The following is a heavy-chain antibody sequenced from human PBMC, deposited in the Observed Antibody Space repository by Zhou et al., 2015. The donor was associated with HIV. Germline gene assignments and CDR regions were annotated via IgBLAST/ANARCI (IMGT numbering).Heavy chain of an antibody. V-gene: IGHV1-69*01. D-gene: IGHD3-22*01. J-gene: IGHJ3*02. CDR2: IVPIFNTA. CDR1: GGTFGSYV. CDR3: ARSSGNFEFAFEI. Sequence: QVQLVQSGAEVRKPGSSVKVSCRASGGTFGSYVINWVRQAPGQGLEWMGGIVPIFNTADYAQKFQDRVTLTADDSRGTAYMELSSLRYEDAAVYFCARSSGNFEFAFEIWGQG.